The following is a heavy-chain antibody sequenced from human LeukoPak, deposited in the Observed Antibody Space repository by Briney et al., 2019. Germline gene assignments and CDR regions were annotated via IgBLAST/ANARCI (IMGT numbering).Heavy chain of an antibody. CDR2: IKQDGSEK. CDR3: ARVYHSSSGRAIDY. D-gene: IGHD6-6*01. CDR1: GYIFSSYW. Sequence: GRSLRLSCAASGYIFSSYWMSWVRQAPGKGLEWVANIKQDGSEKYYVDSVKGRFTISRDNAKNSLYLQMNSLRAEDTAVYYCARVYHSSSGRAIDYWGQGTLVTVSS. V-gene: IGHV3-7*01. J-gene: IGHJ4*02.